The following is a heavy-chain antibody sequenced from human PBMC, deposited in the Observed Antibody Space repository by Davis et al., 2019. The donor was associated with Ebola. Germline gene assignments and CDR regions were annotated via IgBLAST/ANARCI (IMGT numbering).Heavy chain of an antibody. V-gene: IGHV1-2*02. CDR2: INPNSGGT. CDR3: ARDRGGMYYYDSSGPYGMDV. Sequence: ASVTVSCKASGYTFTGYYMHWVRQAPGQGLEWMGWINPNSGGTNYAQKFQGRVTMTRDTSISTAYMELSRLRSDDTAVYYCARDRGGMYYYDSSGPYGMDVWGQGTTVTVSS. D-gene: IGHD3-22*01. CDR1: GYTFTGYY. J-gene: IGHJ6*02.